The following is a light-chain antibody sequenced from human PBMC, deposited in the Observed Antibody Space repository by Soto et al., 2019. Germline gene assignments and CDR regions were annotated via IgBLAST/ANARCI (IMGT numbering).Light chain of an antibody. CDR2: LNSDGSH. CDR3: QTWGTGIEV. V-gene: IGLV4-69*01. Sequence: QTVVTQSPSASASLGASVKLTCTLSSGHSSYTIAWHQQQPEKGPQYLMTLNSDGSHSKGDGIPDRFSGSSSGAERYLSISSLQSEDEADYYCQTWGTGIEVFGGGTKLTVL. J-gene: IGLJ3*02. CDR1: SGHSSYT.